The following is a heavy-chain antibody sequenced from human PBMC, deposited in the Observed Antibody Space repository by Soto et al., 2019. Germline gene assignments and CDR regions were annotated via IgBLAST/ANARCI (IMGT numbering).Heavy chain of an antibody. CDR1: GYTLTEVS. D-gene: IGHD3-9*01. J-gene: IGHJ4*02. CDR3: ATLGYYDILTGYWVTPGKYYFDY. Sequence: ASVKVSCKVSGYTLTEVSMHWVRQAPGKGLEWVGGFDPEDGETIYAQKFQGRVTMTEDTSTDTAYMELSSLRSEDTAVYYCATLGYYDILTGYWVTPGKYYFDYWGQGTLVTVS. V-gene: IGHV1-24*01. CDR2: FDPEDGET.